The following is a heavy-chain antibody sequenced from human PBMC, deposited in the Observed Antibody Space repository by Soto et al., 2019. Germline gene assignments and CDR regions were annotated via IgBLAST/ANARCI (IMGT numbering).Heavy chain of an antibody. Sequence: PSETLSLTCTVCGGSISSYYWSWIRQPPGKGLEWIGYIYYSGSTNYNPSLKSRVTISVDTSKNQFSLKLSSVTAADTAVYYCARVPGTTWGGYYYYMDVWGKGTTVTVSS. CDR3: ARVPGTTWGGYYYYMDV. J-gene: IGHJ6*03. CDR2: IYYSGST. V-gene: IGHV4-59*01. CDR1: GGSISSYY. D-gene: IGHD1-7*01.